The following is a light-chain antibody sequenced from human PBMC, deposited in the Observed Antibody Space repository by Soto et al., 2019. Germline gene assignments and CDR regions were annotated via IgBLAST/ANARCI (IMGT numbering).Light chain of an antibody. J-gene: IGKJ1*01. CDR2: GAS. Sequence: DIQMTQSPSSLSASVGDRVTITCRASQSISTYLNWYQQKPGKAPKLLIYGASSLQSGVPSRFTGSGSGNAFNLTISSLEPADFAKYHCQQSYSTPWTLGQGTKVAIK. V-gene: IGKV1-39*01. CDR1: QSISTY. CDR3: QQSYSTPWT.